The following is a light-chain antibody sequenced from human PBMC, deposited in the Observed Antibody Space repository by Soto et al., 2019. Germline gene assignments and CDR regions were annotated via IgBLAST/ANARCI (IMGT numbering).Light chain of an antibody. CDR1: ETVSGSS. CDR3: QQYNSWT. Sequence: DIVLTQSPGTLSFSPGERATLSCRASETVSGSSLAWYQQKPGQAPRLLIYGASSRATGIPDRFSGSGSGTEFTLTISSLQPDDFATYYCQQYNSWTFGQGTKVDIK. V-gene: IGKV3-20*01. J-gene: IGKJ1*01. CDR2: GAS.